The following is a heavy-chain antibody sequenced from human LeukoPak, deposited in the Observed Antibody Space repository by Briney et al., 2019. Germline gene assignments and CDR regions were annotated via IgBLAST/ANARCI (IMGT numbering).Heavy chain of an antibody. D-gene: IGHD3-3*01. V-gene: IGHV4-34*01. CDR2: INHSGST. CDR1: GGSFSGYY. Sequence: SETLSLTCAVYGGSFSGYYWSWIRQPPGKGLEWIGEINHSGSTNHNPSLKSRVTISVDTSKNQFSLKLSSVTAADTAVYYCARNPPYYDFWSGYPYFDPWGQGTLVTVSS. CDR3: ARNPPYYDFWSGYPYFDP. J-gene: IGHJ5*02.